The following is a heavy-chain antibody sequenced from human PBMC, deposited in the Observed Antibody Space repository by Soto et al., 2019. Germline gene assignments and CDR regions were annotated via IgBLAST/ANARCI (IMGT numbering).Heavy chain of an antibody. CDR2: IKSETDGGTT. CDR1: GFSFTSAW. Sequence: PGGARRLSCTASGFSFTSAWMNWVRQAPGKGLEWVGRIKSETDGGTTAFTAPVKDRFTISRDDAENTVSLHMNSLITEDTAVYYCIGQIKIDGLVFLYWGQGT. CDR3: IGQIKIDGLVFLY. J-gene: IGHJ4*02. D-gene: IGHD3-3*01. V-gene: IGHV3-15*07.